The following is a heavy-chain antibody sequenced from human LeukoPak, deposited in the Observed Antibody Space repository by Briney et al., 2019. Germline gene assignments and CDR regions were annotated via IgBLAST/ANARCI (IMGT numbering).Heavy chain of an antibody. D-gene: IGHD3-9*01. J-gene: IGHJ4*02. Sequence: GASVKVSCKASGYTFTGYYMHWVRQAPGQGLEWMAWINPNSGGTNYAQKFQGRVTMTRDTSISTAYMELSSLRSEDTAVYYCARDLSGGKLRYFDWLPPDYWGQGTLVTVSS. V-gene: IGHV1-2*02. CDR3: ARDLSGGKLRYFDWLPPDY. CDR2: INPNSGGT. CDR1: GYTFTGYY.